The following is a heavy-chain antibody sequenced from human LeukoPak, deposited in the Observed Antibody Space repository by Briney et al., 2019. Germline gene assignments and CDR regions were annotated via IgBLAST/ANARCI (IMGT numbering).Heavy chain of an antibody. J-gene: IGHJ4*02. CDR3: ANHYSGSSIYYFDY. V-gene: IGHV3-30*02. CDR1: GFTFSSYG. Sequence: PGGSLRLSCAASGFTFSSYGMHWVRQAPGKGLEWVAFIRYDGSNKYYADSVKGRFTISRDNSKNTLYLQMNSLRPEDAAVYYCANHYSGSSIYYFDYWGQGTLVTVSS. CDR2: IRYDGSNK. D-gene: IGHD1-26*01.